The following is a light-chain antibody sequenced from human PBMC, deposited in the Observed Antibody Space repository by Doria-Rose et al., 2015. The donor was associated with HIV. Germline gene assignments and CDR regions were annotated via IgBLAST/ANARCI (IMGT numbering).Light chain of an antibody. CDR1: QRFSSTY. J-gene: IGKJ1*01. CDR3: HQYGTAWT. CDR2: DGS. V-gene: IGKV3-20*01. Sequence: DIVLTQSPGSLSLSPGERATLSCRDSQRFSSTYLAWYQQKPGQAPSLLIYDGSTRATGIPDRFSASTSGTDFTLTINRLEPEDFALYYCHQYGTAWTFGRGTKVEI.